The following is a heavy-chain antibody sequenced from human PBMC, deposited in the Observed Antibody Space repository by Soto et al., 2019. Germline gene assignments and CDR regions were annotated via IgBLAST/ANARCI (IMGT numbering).Heavy chain of an antibody. Sequence: GGSLRLSCAASGFTFSSYWMSWVRQAPGKGLEWVANIKQDGSEKYYVDSVKGRFTISRDNAKKSLYLQMNSLRAEDTAVYYCAKDPLVAVAGTSWFDPWGQGTLVTVSS. J-gene: IGHJ5*02. CDR3: AKDPLVAVAGTSWFDP. CDR1: GFTFSSYW. D-gene: IGHD6-19*01. CDR2: IKQDGSEK. V-gene: IGHV3-7*03.